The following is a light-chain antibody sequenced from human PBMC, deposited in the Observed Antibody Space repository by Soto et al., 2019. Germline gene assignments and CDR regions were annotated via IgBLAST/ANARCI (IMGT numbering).Light chain of an antibody. J-gene: IGKJ1*01. CDR1: QSVSSY. Sequence: EIVLTQSPATLSLSPGERATLYCRASQSVSSYLAWYQQKPGQAPRLLIYDASNRATGIPARFSGSGSGTDFTLTISSLEPEDFAVYYCQQRSNWPTFGQGTKVEIK. V-gene: IGKV3-11*01. CDR2: DAS. CDR3: QQRSNWPT.